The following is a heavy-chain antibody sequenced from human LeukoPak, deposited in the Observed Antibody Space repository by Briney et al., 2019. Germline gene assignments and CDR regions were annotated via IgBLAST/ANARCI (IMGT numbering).Heavy chain of an antibody. CDR2: IYYSGST. CDR1: GGSISSSSYY. D-gene: IGHD5-18*01. V-gene: IGHV4-39*07. CDR3: AIRGGYSYGQYYFDY. J-gene: IGHJ4*02. Sequence: PSETLSLTCTVSGGSISSSSYYWGWLRQPPGKGLEWIGSIYYSGSTYYNPSLKSRVTISVDTSKNQFSLKLSSVTAADTAVYYCAIRGGYSYGQYYFDYWGQGTPVTVSS.